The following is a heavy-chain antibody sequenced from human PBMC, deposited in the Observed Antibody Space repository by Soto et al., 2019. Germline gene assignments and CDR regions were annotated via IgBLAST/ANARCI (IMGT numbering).Heavy chain of an antibody. CDR1: GGSFSGYY. Sequence: LSLTCAVSGGSFSGYYWSWIRQPPGKGLEWIGEINHSGSTNYNPSLKSRVTISVDTSKNQFSLKLSSVTAADTAVYYCARGQGDYWGQGTLVTVSS. CDR3: ARGQGDY. J-gene: IGHJ4*02. V-gene: IGHV4-34*01. CDR2: INHSGST.